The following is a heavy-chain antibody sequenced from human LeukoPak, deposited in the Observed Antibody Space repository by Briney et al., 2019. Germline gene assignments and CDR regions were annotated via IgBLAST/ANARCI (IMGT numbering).Heavy chain of an antibody. V-gene: IGHV6-1*01. CDR2: TYYRSKWYN. CDR3: VYSSGPRRWFDP. D-gene: IGHD3-22*01. CDR1: GDSVSSNSAA. J-gene: IGHJ5*02. Sequence: SQTLSLTCAISGDSVSSNSAAWNWIRQSPSRGLEWLGRTYYRSKWYNDYAVSVKSRITINPDTSKNQFSLQLNSVTPEDTAVYYCVYSSGPRRWFDPWGQGTLVTVSS.